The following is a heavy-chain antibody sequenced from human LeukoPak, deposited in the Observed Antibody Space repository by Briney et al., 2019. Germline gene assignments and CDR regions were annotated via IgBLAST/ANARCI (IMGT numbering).Heavy chain of an antibody. CDR3: ATTISGYDYEGNYYYYGMDV. D-gene: IGHD5-12*01. V-gene: IGHV1-24*01. J-gene: IGHJ6*02. CDR1: GYTFTSYD. CDR2: FDPEDGET. Sequence: GASVKVSCKASGYTFTSYDINWVRQATGKGLEWMGGFDPEDGETIYAQKFQGRVTMTEDTSTDTAYMELSSLRSEDTAVYYCATTISGYDYEGNYYYYGMDVWGQGTTVTVSS.